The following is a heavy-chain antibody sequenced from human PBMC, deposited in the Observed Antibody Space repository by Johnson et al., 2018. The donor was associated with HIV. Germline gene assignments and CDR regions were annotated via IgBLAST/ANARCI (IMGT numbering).Heavy chain of an antibody. V-gene: IGHV3-74*02. D-gene: IGHD6-13*01. CDR3: AKIAAAGTYDAFDI. CDR1: GSTFSNYW. J-gene: IGHJ3*02. Sequence: VQLVESGGGLVQPVGSLRLSCAASGSTFSNYWMHWVRQAPGKGLVWVSRIKGDGSTIFYADFVKGRFTISRDNAKNTLYLQMNSLRAEDTAVYYCAKIAAAGTYDAFDIWGQGTMVTVSS. CDR2: IKGDGSTI.